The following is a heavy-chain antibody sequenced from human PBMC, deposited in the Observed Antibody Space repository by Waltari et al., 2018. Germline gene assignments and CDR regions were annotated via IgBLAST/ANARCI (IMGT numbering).Heavy chain of an antibody. V-gene: IGHV4-34*01. CDR2: INHSGST. CDR1: GGSFSGYY. CDR3: ARGYYGSGSYFDY. J-gene: IGHJ4*02. Sequence: QVQLQQWGAGLLKPSETLSLTCAVYGGSFSGYYWSWTRQPPGKGLEWIGEINHSGSTNYNPSLKSRVTITVDTSKNQFSLKLSSVTAADTAVYYCARGYYGSGSYFDYWGQGTLVTVSS. D-gene: IGHD3-10*01.